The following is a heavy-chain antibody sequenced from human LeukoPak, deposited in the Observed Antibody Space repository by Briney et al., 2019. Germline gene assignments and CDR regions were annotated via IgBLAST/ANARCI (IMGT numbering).Heavy chain of an antibody. J-gene: IGHJ5*02. CDR1: GTAISSFF. D-gene: IGHD6-19*01. Sequence: PSETLSLTCDISGTAISSFFWNWIRQSPAKGLEWIGFFYHNGGTSYNPSLRSRVTISVDTSKNQFSLKLSSVTAADTAVYYCAREGSGWYSNWFDPWGQGTLVTVSS. CDR2: FYHNGGT. V-gene: IGHV4-59*01. CDR3: AREGSGWYSNWFDP.